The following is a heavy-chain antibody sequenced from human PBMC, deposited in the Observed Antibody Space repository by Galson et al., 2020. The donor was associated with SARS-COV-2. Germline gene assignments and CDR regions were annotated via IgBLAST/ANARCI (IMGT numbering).Heavy chain of an antibody. CDR1: GGSISSYY. V-gene: IGHV4-59*08. CDR3: ARHGGETTICGVVPSFYYGMDV. D-gene: IGHD3-3*01. Sequence: ETSETLSLTCTVSGGSISSYYWSWIRQPPGKGLEWNGYIYFSGSTNYNPTLKSRVTISVDTSKNQFPLNLSSGTAADTAGYYCARHGGETTICGVVPSFYYGMDVWGQGTTVTVSS. CDR2: IYFSGST. J-gene: IGHJ6*02.